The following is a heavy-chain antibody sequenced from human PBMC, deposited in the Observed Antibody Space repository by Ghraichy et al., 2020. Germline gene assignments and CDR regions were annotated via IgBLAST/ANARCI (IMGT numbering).Heavy chain of an antibody. D-gene: IGHD2-2*01. CDR3: ARSGARIVVVPAARAYFDY. V-gene: IGHV1-2*04. Sequence: ASVKVSCKASGYTFTGYYMHWVRQAPGQGLEWMGWINPNSGGTNYAQKFQGWVTMTRDTSISTAYMELSRLRSDDTAVYYCARSGARIVVVPAARAYFDYWGQGTLVTVSS. CDR1: GYTFTGYY. CDR2: INPNSGGT. J-gene: IGHJ4*02.